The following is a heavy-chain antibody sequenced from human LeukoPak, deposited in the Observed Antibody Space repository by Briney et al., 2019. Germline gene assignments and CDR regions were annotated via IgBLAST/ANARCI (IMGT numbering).Heavy chain of an antibody. CDR2: IYHTGST. CDR1: GASVSSGSSY. Sequence: PSETLSLTCTVSGASVSSGSSYWTWIRQPPGKGLEWIGYIYHTGSTNYNPSLKSRVTLSLDTSRKQFSLKLSSVTAADTAVYYCARIMNYGAYLYYGLDVWGQGTSVTVSS. V-gene: IGHV4-61*01. CDR3: ARIMNYGAYLYYGLDV. J-gene: IGHJ6*02. D-gene: IGHD4-17*01.